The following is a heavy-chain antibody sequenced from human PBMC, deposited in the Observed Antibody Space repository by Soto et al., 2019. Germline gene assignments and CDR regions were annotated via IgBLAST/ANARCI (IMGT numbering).Heavy chain of an antibody. J-gene: IGHJ5*02. CDR2: INHSGST. V-gene: IGHV4-34*01. D-gene: IGHD3-9*01. Sequence: PSDTLSLTCAVYGGSFSGYYWSWIRQPPGKGLEWIGEINHSGSTNYNPSLKSRVTISVDTSKNQFSLKLSSVTAADTAVYYCATNAYYDILTGYPKAAWFDPWGQGTLVTVSS. CDR1: GGSFSGYY. CDR3: ATNAYYDILTGYPKAAWFDP.